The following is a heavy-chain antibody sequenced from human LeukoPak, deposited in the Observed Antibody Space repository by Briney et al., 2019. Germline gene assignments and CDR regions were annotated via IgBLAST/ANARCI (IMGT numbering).Heavy chain of an antibody. V-gene: IGHV1-46*01. J-gene: IGHJ6*03. CDR2: INPSGGST. CDR3: ARDPRARYYMDV. Sequence: ASVKVSXKASGYTFTSYYMHWVRQAPGQGLEWMGIINPSGGSTSYAQKFQGRVTMTRDTSTSTVYMELSSLRSEDTAVYYCARDPRARYYMDVWGKGTTVTVSS. CDR1: GYTFTSYY.